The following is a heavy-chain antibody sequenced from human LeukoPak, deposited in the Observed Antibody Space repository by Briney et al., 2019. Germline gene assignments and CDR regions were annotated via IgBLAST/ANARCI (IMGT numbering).Heavy chain of an antibody. CDR3: AREVLWFGEFFPAFDI. J-gene: IGHJ3*02. V-gene: IGHV4-39*07. CDR2: FYYSGRT. Sequence: SETLSLTCTVSGGSISSSSYYWGWIRQPPEKGLEWIGSFYYSGRTSYNPSLKSRVTMSVDTSKNQFSLKLSSVTAADTAVYYCAREVLWFGEFFPAFDIWGQGTMVTVSS. CDR1: GGSISSSSYY. D-gene: IGHD3-10*01.